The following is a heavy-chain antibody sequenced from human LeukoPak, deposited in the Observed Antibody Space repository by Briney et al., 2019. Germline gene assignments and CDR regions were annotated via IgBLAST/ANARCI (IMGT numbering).Heavy chain of an antibody. CDR1: GYTLTELS. Sequence: ASVKVSCKVSGYTLTELSMHWVRQAPRKGLEWMGGFDPEDGETIYAQKFQGRVTMTEDTSTDTAYMELSSLRSEDTAVYYCATDSQGRPPYFDYWGQGTLVTVSS. D-gene: IGHD6-6*01. CDR2: FDPEDGET. V-gene: IGHV1-24*01. J-gene: IGHJ4*02. CDR3: ATDSQGRPPYFDY.